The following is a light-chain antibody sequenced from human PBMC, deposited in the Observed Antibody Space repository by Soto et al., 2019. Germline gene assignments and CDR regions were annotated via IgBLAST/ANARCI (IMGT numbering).Light chain of an antibody. J-gene: IGKJ5*01. CDR1: QSVSSSY. CDR2: GAS. CDR3: QQYGSSPLIT. V-gene: IGKV3-20*01. Sequence: EIVLTQSPGTLSLSPGERATLSCRASQSVSSSYLAWYQQKPGQAPSLLIYGASSRATGIPDRFSGSGSGTDFTLTISRREPSDCSVYYCQQYGSSPLITFGQGTRLEIK.